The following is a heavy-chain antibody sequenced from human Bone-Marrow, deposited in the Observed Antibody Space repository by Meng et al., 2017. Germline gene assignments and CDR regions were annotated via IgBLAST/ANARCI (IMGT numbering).Heavy chain of an antibody. CDR2: IWYDGSNK. CDR3: ARDGITKLDY. J-gene: IGHJ4*02. V-gene: IGHV3-33*08. CDR1: GFTFSSYE. D-gene: IGHD1-14*01. Sequence: GESLKISCAASGFTFSSYEMNWVRQAPGKGLEWVAVIWYDGSNKYYADSAKGRFTISRDNSKNTLYLQMNSLRAEDTAVYYCARDGITKLDYWGQGTLVTVSS.